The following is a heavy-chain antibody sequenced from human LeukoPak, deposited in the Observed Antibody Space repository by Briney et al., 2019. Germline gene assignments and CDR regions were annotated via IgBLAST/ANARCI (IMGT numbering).Heavy chain of an antibody. Sequence: ASVKVSFKASGYSCTGYYMHWVRQGPGPGQEWMGRINPNCGGTNYAQKFQGRVTMTRDTSISTAYMELSRLRSDDTAVYYCARVKPSGPKNAFDIWLQGTMVTVSS. V-gene: IGHV1-2*02. D-gene: IGHD2-21*01. J-gene: IGHJ3*02. CDR2: INPNCGGT. CDR3: ARVKPSGPKNAFDI. CDR1: GYSCTGYY.